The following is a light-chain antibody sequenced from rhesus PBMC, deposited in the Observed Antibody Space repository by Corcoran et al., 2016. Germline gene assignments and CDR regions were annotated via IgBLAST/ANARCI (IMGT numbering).Light chain of an antibody. J-gene: IGLJ1*01. CDR1: SSDVGAYNY. CDR3: CSYAGSNTYM. Sequence: QAALTQPHSVSGSPGQSVTISCPGTSSDVGAYNYVSWYQHIPGTAPQLMISEVSQRPSGVSARFSGSKSGDTASLTISGLQAADEADYYCCSYAGSNTYMFGSGTRLTVL. CDR2: EVS. V-gene: IGLV2-32*02.